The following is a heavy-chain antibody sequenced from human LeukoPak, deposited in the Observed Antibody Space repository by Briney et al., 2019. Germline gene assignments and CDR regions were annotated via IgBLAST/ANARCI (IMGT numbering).Heavy chain of an antibody. J-gene: IGHJ4*02. CDR3: ARDNSRNILTGYSNY. CDR2: ISYDGSNK. V-gene: IGHV3-30*04. Sequence: GGFLRLSCAASGFTFSSYAMHWVRQAPGKGLEWVAVISYDGSNKYYADSVKGRFTISRDNSKNTLYLQMNSLRAEDTAVYYCARDNSRNILTGYSNYWGQGTLVTVSS. D-gene: IGHD3-9*01. CDR1: GFTFSSYA.